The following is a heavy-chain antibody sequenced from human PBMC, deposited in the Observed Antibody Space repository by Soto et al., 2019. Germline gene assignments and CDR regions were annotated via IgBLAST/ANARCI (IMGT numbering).Heavy chain of an antibody. CDR3: AQSQCGGDCLQSYASHYYYGVDV. CDR2: IYWDNDK. Sequence: SGPTLVNPTQTLTLTCTFSGFSLRTSGVGVGWIRQPPGKALEWLALIYWDNDKRYSPSLKSRLTITKDTSENQVILTMTNMDPVDTGKYYCAQSQCGGDCLQSYASHYYYGVDVWGQGT. D-gene: IGHD2-21*02. CDR1: GFSLRTSGVG. V-gene: IGHV2-5*02. J-gene: IGHJ6*02.